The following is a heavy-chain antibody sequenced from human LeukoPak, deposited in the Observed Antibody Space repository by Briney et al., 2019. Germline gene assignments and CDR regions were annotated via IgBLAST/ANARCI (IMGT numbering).Heavy chain of an antibody. CDR2: IYYDGSNQ. V-gene: IGHV3-30*04. D-gene: IGHD1-26*01. CDR3: ATDRNSGKYYDY. J-gene: IGHJ4*02. CDR1: GFSFSSYA. Sequence: PGRSLRLACAASGFSFSSYAMFWVRQAPGKGLEWVAVIYYDGSNQYYADSVKGRFTVSRDNAKNTLYLQMDSLRAEDTAVYYCATDRNSGKYYDYWGQGTLVTVSS.